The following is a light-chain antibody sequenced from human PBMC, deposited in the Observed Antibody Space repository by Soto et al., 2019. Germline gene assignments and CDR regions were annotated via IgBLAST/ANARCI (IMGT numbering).Light chain of an antibody. CDR1: SSNIGNNA. V-gene: IGLV1-36*01. CDR3: EAWDDSLNGYV. J-gene: IGLJ1*01. CDR2: YDD. Sequence: QSVLTQPPSVSEAPRQRVTISCSGSSSNIGNNAVNWYQQLPGKAPKLLIYYDDLLPSGVSDRFSGSKSGTSASLAISGLQSEDGADYYCEAWDDSLNGYVFGTGTKVTVL.